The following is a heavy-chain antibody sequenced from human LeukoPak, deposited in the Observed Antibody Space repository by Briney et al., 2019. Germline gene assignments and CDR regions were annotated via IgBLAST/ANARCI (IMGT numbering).Heavy chain of an antibody. V-gene: IGHV3-73*01. J-gene: IGHJ3*01. Sequence: GGSLKLSCAASGFTFSGSAMHWVRQASGKGLEWVGRIRSKPNSYATEYGESVKGRFTISGDDSKNTTYLQMNSLKTEDTAVYYCTRPLYYDSSRNAFDVWGQGTMVTVSS. CDR1: GFTFSGSA. D-gene: IGHD3-22*01. CDR3: TRPLYYDSSRNAFDV. CDR2: IRSKPNSYAT.